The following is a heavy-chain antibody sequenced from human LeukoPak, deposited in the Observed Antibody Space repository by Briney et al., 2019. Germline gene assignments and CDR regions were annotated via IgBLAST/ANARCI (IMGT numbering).Heavy chain of an antibody. CDR2: IYHSGST. J-gene: IGHJ4*02. CDR1: GGSISSYY. V-gene: IGHV4-59*08. CDR3: ARQSGSYHDY. D-gene: IGHD1-26*01. Sequence: KTSETLSLTCTVSGGSISSYYWSWIRQAPGKGLEWMGDIYHSGSTNYNPSLKSRVTVSVDTSKNQFSLKLSSVTAADTAVYYCARQSGSYHDYWGQGTLVTVSS.